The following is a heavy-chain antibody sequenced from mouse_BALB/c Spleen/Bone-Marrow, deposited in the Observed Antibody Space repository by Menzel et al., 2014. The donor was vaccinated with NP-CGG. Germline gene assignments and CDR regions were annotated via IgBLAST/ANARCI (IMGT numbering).Heavy chain of an antibody. Sequence: QVQLKDSGAELARPGASVKLSCKASGYTFTDYYINWVKQRTGQGLEWIGEIYPGSGKTYHNEKFKGKATLTADKSSSTAYMQLSSLTSEDSTVYFCASNWDWGQGTLVTVSA. CDR1: GYTFTDYY. V-gene: IGHV1-77*01. D-gene: IGHD4-1*01. CDR2: IYPGSGKT. J-gene: IGHJ3*01. CDR3: ASNWD.